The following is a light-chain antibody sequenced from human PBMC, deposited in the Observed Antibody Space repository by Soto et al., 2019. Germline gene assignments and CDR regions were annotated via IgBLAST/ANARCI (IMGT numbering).Light chain of an antibody. CDR2: EVS. CDR3: SSYGGSKV. J-gene: IGLJ2*01. Sequence: QSALTQPPSASGSPGQSVTISCTGTSSDVGGYNYVSWYQQHPGKAPKLIIYEVSKRPSGVPDRFSGFKSGNTASLTVSGLQAEDEADYYCSSYGGSKVFGGGTKLTVL. V-gene: IGLV2-8*01. CDR1: SSDVGGYNY.